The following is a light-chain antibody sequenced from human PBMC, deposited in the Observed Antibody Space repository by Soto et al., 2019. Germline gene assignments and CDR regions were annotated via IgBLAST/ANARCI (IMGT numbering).Light chain of an antibody. CDR2: WAS. CDR3: QQYYSTPRT. J-gene: IGKJ1*01. V-gene: IGKV4-1*01. CDR1: QSVLYSSNHKNY. Sequence: DIVMTQSPDSLAVSLGERATINCKSSQSVLYSSNHKNYLAWYQQKPGQPPKLLIYWASTRESGVTDRFSGSGSGTDFTLTISSLQAEDVAVYYCQQYYSTPRTFGQVTKVEIK.